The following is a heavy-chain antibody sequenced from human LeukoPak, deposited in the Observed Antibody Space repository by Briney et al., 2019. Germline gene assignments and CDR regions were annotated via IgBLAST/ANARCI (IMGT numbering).Heavy chain of an antibody. CDR2: ISGSGGST. J-gene: IGHJ4*02. V-gene: IGHV3-23*01. CDR1: GFTFSSYA. Sequence: GGSLRLSCAASGFTFSSYAMSWVRQAPGKGPEWVSAISGSGGSTYYADSVKGRFTISRDNSKNTLYLQMNSLRAEDTAVYYCAKQIMSIAVAGGHLDYWGQGTLVTVSS. CDR3: AKQIMSIAVAGGHLDY. D-gene: IGHD6-19*01.